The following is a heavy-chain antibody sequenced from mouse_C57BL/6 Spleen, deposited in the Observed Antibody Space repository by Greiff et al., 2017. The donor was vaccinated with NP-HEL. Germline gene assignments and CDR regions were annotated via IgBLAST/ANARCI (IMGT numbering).Heavy chain of an antibody. CDR3: ARSGYDYDGETVDFDV. J-gene: IGHJ1*03. D-gene: IGHD2-4*01. V-gene: IGHV1-39*01. CDR1: GYSFTDYN. Sequence: EVKLMESGPELVKPGASVKISCKASGYSFTDYNMNWVKQSNGKSLEWIGVINPNYGTTSYNQKFKGKATLTVDQSSSTAYMQLNSLTSEDSAVYDCARSGYDYDGETVDFDVWGTGTTVTVSS. CDR2: INPNYGTT.